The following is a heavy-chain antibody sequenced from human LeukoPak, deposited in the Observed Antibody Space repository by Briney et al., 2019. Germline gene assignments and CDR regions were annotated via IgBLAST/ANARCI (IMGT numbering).Heavy chain of an antibody. J-gene: IGHJ4*02. Sequence: GRSLRLSCAASGFTFSSSAMSWVRQAPGKGLEWVSAISNNGGYTYYADSVQGRFTISRDNSKSTLCLQMNSLRAEDTAVYYCAKQLEYCSDGSCYFPYWGQGTLVTVSS. V-gene: IGHV3-23*01. D-gene: IGHD2-15*01. CDR3: AKQLEYCSDGSCYFPY. CDR2: ISNNGGYT. CDR1: GFTFSSSA.